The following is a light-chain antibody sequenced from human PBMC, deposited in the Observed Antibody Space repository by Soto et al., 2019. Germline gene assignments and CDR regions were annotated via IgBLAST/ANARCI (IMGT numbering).Light chain of an antibody. Sequence: EIVLTRSPATLSLSPGERATLSCRASQSVSSSYLAWYQQKPGQAPRLLIYAASNRATGVPARFSGSWSGTEFTLTISSLQSEDFAVYYCQQYNNWITFGQGTRLEIK. CDR2: AAS. CDR1: QSVSSSY. J-gene: IGKJ5*01. CDR3: QQYNNWIT. V-gene: IGKV3-15*01.